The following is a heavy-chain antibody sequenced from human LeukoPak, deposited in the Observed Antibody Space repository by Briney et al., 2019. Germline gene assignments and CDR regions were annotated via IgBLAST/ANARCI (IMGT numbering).Heavy chain of an antibody. D-gene: IGHD2-2*01. CDR1: GFTISKYW. V-gene: IGHV3-74*01. CDR2: INTDGTVT. J-gene: IGHJ5*02. CDR3: ALNQLLAPPPFS. Sequence: GGSLRLSCAGSGFTISKYWMLCVRQAPGKGLESVSRINTDGTVTTYADSVKGRFTVSRDNADNTMFLQMNSVRDEATDVYYCALNQLLAPPPFSWGQGTPVTVSS.